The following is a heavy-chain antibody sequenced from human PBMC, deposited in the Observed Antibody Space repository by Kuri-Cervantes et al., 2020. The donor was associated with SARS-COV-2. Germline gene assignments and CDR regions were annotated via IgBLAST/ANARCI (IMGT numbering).Heavy chain of an antibody. D-gene: IGHD6-13*01. CDR3: AKTLRVYSSSPFDY. Sequence: GESLKISCAASGFTFSDYYMSWIRQAPGRGLEWVSYISDGGRAKHYADSVKGRFTVSRDNAKNSLYLQMNSLRAEDTAVYYCAKTLRVYSSSPFDYWGQGTLVTVSS. V-gene: IGHV3-11*01. CDR1: GFTFSDYY. J-gene: IGHJ4*02. CDR2: ISDGGRAK.